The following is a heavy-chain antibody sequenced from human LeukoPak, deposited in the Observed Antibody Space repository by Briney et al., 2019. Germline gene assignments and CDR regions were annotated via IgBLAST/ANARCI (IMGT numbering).Heavy chain of an antibody. V-gene: IGHV4-34*01. Sequence: PSETLSLTCAVYGGSFSGYYWSWIRQPPGKGLEWIGEINHSGSTNYNPSLKRRVTISVDTSKNQFSLKLSSVTAADTAVYYCARRFRGSSGPTDYWGQGTLVTVSS. CDR3: ARRFRGSSGPTDY. CDR1: GGSFSGYY. J-gene: IGHJ4*02. CDR2: INHSGST. D-gene: IGHD3-22*01.